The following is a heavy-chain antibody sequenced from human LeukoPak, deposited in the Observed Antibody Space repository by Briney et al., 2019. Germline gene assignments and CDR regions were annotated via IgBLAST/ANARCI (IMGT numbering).Heavy chain of an antibody. V-gene: IGHV4-39*07. CDR2: IYYSGST. CDR3: ARPQYGDYYYGMDV. J-gene: IGHJ6*02. CDR1: GGSISSSSYY. Sequence: SETLSLTCTVSGGSISSSSYYWGWIRQPPGKGLEWIGSIYYSGSTYYNPSLKSRVTISVDTSKNQFSLKLTSVTAADTAVYYCARPQYGDYYYGMDVWGQGTTVTVSS. D-gene: IGHD4-17*01.